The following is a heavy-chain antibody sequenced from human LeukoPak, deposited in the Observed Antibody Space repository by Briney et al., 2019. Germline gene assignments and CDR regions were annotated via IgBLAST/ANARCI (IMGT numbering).Heavy chain of an antibody. D-gene: IGHD3-22*01. Sequence: GGSVPHSCSASGFTFSSNFMSWARQAPGKGLEWVSVIYSGGSTYYADSVKGRFTISRDNSKNTLYLQMNSLRAEDTAVYYCAREGYYDSSGYYYPLYCDYWGQGTLVTVSS. J-gene: IGHJ4*02. CDR3: AREGYYDSSGYYYPLYCDY. V-gene: IGHV3-66*01. CDR1: GFTFSSNF. CDR2: IYSGGST.